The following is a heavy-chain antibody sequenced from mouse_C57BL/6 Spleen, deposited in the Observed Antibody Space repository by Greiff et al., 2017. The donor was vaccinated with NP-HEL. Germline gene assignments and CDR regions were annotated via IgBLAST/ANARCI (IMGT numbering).Heavy chain of an antibody. CDR1: GFSLTSYG. CDR3: AKHGDYGYDGFAY. D-gene: IGHD2-2*01. Sequence: VQLQESGPGLVAPSPSLSITCTVSGFSLTSYGVDWVRQPPGKGLEWLGVIWGGGSTNNNSTLMSRLSISKDNSKSQVFLKMNSLQTYDTAMYYCAKHGDYGYDGFAYWGQGTLVTVSA. CDR2: IWGGGST. V-gene: IGHV2-9*01. J-gene: IGHJ3*01.